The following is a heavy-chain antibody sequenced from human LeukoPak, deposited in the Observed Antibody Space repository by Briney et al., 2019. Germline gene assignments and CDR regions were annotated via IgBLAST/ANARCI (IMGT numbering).Heavy chain of an antibody. Sequence: PGGSLRLSCAASGFTFSSYGMHWVRQAPGKGLEWVAFIRYDGSNKYYADSVKGRFTISRDNSKNTLYLQMSSLSAEDTAVYYCAKDYSIAAAGLDYWGQGTLVTVSS. CDR1: GFTFSSYG. V-gene: IGHV3-30*02. J-gene: IGHJ4*02. CDR3: AKDYSIAAAGLDY. D-gene: IGHD6-13*01. CDR2: IRYDGSNK.